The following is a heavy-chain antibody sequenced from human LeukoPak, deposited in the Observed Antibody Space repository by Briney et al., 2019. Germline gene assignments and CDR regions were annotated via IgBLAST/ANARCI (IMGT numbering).Heavy chain of an antibody. J-gene: IGHJ4*02. CDR2: IYYSGST. CDR3: ARQKHSLFDY. Sequence: SETLSLTCTVSGGSISSSRYYWGWIRQPPGKGLEWIGSIYYSGSTYYNPSLKSRVTISVDTSKNQFSLKLSSVTAADTAVYYCARQKHSLFDYWGQGTLVTVSS. D-gene: IGHD2-15*01. V-gene: IGHV4-39*01. CDR1: GGSISSSRYY.